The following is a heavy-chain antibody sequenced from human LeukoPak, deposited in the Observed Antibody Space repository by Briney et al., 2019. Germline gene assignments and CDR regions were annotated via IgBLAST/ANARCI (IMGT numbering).Heavy chain of an antibody. CDR2: ISSSSSYI. Sequence: GGSLRLSCAASGFTFSSYSMNWVRQAPGKGLEWVSSISSSSSYIYYADSVKGRFTISRDNAKNSLYLQMNSLRAEDTAVYYCARSLIVGATTLDAFDIWGQGTMVTVSS. CDR1: GFTFSSYS. CDR3: ARSLIVGATTLDAFDI. V-gene: IGHV3-21*01. J-gene: IGHJ3*02. D-gene: IGHD1-26*01.